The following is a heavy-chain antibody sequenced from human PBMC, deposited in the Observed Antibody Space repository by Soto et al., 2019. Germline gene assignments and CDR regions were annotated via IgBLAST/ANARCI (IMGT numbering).Heavy chain of an antibody. Sequence: ASVKVSCKASGGTFSSYAISWVRQAPGQGLEWMGGIIPIFGTANYAQKFQGRVTITADESTSTAYMELSSLRSEDTAVYYCARVPDEQLEQPFDYWGQGTLVTVSS. CDR3: ARVPDEQLEQPFDY. CDR2: IIPIFGTA. J-gene: IGHJ4*02. D-gene: IGHD6-6*01. CDR1: GGTFSSYA. V-gene: IGHV1-69*13.